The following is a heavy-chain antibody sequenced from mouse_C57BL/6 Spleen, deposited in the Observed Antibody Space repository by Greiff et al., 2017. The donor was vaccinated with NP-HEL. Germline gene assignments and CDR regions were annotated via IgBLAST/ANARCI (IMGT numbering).Heavy chain of an antibody. D-gene: IGHD4-1*01. CDR2: IYPGGGYT. CDR1: GYTFTNYW. CDR3: ARATGTRYFDV. V-gene: IGHV1-63*01. J-gene: IGHJ1*03. Sequence: QVQLQQSGAELVRPGTSVKMSCKASGYTFTNYWIGWAKQRPGHGLEWIGDIYPGGGYTNYNEKFKGKATLTADKSSSTAYMQFSSLTSEDSAIYYCARATGTRYFDVWGTGTTVTVSS.